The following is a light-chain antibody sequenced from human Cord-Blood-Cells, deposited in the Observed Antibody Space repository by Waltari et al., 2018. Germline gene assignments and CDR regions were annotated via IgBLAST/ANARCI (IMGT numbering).Light chain of an antibody. Sequence: SYELTKPSSVSVSSGQTARITCSGDVLAKKYGRWFQQKPGQAPGLVIYKDSERPSGSPERFAGSSSGTTVTLTISGAQGEDEAYYYCYSAADNKGVFGGGTKLTVL. J-gene: IGLJ3*02. CDR1: VLAKKY. CDR3: YSAADNKGV. V-gene: IGLV3-27*01. CDR2: KDS.